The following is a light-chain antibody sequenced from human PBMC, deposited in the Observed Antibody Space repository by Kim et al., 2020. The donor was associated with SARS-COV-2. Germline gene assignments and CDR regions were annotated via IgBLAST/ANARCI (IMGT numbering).Light chain of an antibody. J-gene: IGKJ4*01. V-gene: IGKV1-8*01. Sequence: AAAGDRVTSTCRASQGISSYLAWYQQKPGTAPKLLIYAASTLQSRVPSRFSGIGSGTDFTLTISCLQSEDFATHYCQQYYSYPLTFGGGTQVDI. CDR3: QQYYSYPLT. CDR2: AAS. CDR1: QGISSY.